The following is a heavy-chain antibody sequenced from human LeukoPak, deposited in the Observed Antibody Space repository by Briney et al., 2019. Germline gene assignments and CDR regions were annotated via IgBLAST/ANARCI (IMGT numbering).Heavy chain of an antibody. CDR3: ARAEINTADFDY. CDR1: GGPISSYY. V-gene: IGHV4-4*07. Sequence: SETLSLTCTVSGGPISSYYWNWIRQPAGEGLEWIGRIYTSGSTNYNPSLKSRVTMSVDSSKNQFSLKLTSVTASDTAVYYCARAEINTADFDYWGQGTLVTVSS. D-gene: IGHD5-18*01. J-gene: IGHJ4*02. CDR2: IYTSGST.